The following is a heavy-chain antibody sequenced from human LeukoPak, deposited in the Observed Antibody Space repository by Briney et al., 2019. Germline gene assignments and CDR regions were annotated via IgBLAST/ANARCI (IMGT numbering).Heavy chain of an antibody. D-gene: IGHD2-2*01. V-gene: IGHV3-53*05. CDR2: IYSGGST. J-gene: IGHJ1*01. CDR1: GFTVSSNY. Sequence: GGSLRLSCAASGFTVSSNYMSWVRQAPGKGLEWVSVIYSGGSTYYADSVKGRFTISRDNSKNTLYLQMNSLRAEDTAVYYCAKTCSSTSCHNGYFQHWGQGTLVTVSS. CDR3: AKTCSSTSCHNGYFQH.